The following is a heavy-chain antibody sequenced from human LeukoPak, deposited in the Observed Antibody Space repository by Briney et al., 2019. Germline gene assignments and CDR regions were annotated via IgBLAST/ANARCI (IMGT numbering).Heavy chain of an antibody. D-gene: IGHD4-23*01. CDR2: INHSGST. V-gene: IGHV4-34*01. J-gene: IGHJ4*02. CDR3: AXXXXXYGGNSSGKRAFDY. CDR1: GGSFSGYY. Sequence: SEALSLTCAVYGGSFSGYYWSWIRQPPGKGLEWIGEINHSGSTNYNPSLKSRVTISVDTSKNQFSLKLSSVTAADTALYYCAXXXXXYGGNSSGKRAFDYWGQGTLVTVSS.